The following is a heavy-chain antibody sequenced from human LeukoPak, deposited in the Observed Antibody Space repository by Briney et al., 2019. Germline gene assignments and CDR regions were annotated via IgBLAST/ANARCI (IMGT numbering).Heavy chain of an antibody. CDR1: GGSISSSSYY. CDR2: IYYSGRT. CDR3: ARLGAAAGEFDY. Sequence: SETLSLTCTVSGGSISSSSYYWGWIRQSPGKGLEWIGSIYYSGRTYYNPSLKSRVTISVDTSKNEFSLKLSSVTAADTAVYYCARLGAAAGEFDYWGQGTLATVSS. D-gene: IGHD6-13*01. V-gene: IGHV4-39*01. J-gene: IGHJ4*02.